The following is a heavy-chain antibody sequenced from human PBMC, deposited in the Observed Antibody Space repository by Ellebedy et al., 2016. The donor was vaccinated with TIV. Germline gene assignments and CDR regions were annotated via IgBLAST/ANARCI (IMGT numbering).Heavy chain of an antibody. D-gene: IGHD2-2*01. J-gene: IGHJ6*02. V-gene: IGHV1-18*01. Sequence: ASVKVSXKASSYTFTSYGISWVRQAPGQGLEWMGWISAYNGNTNYAQKLQGRVTMTTDKSTSTAYMELRSLRSDDTAVYYCARDGRIVTEYQKIYYGMDGWGQGTTVTVSS. CDR2: ISAYNGNT. CDR3: ARDGRIVTEYQKIYYGMDG. CDR1: SYTFTSYG.